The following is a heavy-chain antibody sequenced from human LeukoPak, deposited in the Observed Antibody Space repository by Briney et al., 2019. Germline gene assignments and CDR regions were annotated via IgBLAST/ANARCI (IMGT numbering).Heavy chain of an antibody. J-gene: IGHJ4*02. CDR2: IYYSGST. D-gene: IGHD3-16*01. Sequence: SETLSLTCSVSGGSISNNYWSWIRQPPGKGLEWIGYIYYSGSTNYNPSLKSRVAISVDTSKNQFSLKLSSVTAADTAVYYCTRAVITFGAAVAKGFDCWGQGTLVTVSS. V-gene: IGHV4-59*01. CDR1: GGSISNNY. CDR3: TRAVITFGAAVAKGFDC.